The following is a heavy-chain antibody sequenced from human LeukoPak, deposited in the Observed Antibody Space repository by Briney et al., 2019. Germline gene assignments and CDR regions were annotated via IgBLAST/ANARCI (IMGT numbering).Heavy chain of an antibody. Sequence: PGGSLRLSCAASGFTFSSYAMSWVRQAPGKGLEWVSAISGSGGSTYYADSVKGRFTISRDNSKNTLYLQMNSLRAEDTAVYYCAKDEGRYCSSTSCYLPQNWGQGTLVTVSS. CDR3: AKDEGRYCSSTSCYLPQN. V-gene: IGHV3-23*01. J-gene: IGHJ4*02. CDR1: GFTFSSYA. CDR2: ISGSGGST. D-gene: IGHD2-2*01.